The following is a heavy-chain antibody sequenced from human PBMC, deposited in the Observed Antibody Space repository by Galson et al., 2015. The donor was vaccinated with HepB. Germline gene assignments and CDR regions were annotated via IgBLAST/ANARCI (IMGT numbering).Heavy chain of an antibody. CDR1: GFTFSSYS. J-gene: IGHJ6*02. D-gene: IGHD2-2*02. V-gene: IGHV3-48*04. CDR2: ISSSSSTI. CDR3: ASNLGIVVVPAAIPNNNYYYYGMDV. Sequence: SLRLSCAASGFTFSSYSMNWVRQAPGKGLEWVSYISSSSSTIYYADSVKGRFTISRDNAKNSLYLQMNSLRAEDTAVYYCASNLGIVVVPAAIPNNNYYYYGMDVWGQGTTVTVSS.